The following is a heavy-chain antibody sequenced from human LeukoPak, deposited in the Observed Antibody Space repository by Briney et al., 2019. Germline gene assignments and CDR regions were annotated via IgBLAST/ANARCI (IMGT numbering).Heavy chain of an antibody. J-gene: IGHJ4*02. D-gene: IGHD3-10*01. V-gene: IGHV1-8*01. CDR2: MNPNSGNT. CDR1: GYTFTSCD. CDR3: ARNLVTYYYGSGSYYPLDY. Sequence: ASVKVSCKASGYTFTSCDINWVRQATGQGLEWKGWMNPNSGNTGYAQKFQGRVTMTRNTSISTAYMELSSLRSEDTAVYYCARNLVTYYYGSGSYYPLDYWGQGTLVTVSS.